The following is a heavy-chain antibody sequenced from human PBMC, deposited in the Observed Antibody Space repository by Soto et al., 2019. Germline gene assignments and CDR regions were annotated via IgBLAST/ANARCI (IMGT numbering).Heavy chain of an antibody. V-gene: IGHV4-30-2*06. D-gene: IGHD2-15*01. J-gene: IGHJ4*02. CDR2: ISHLGTT. CDR1: GVTMSYGCYS. Sequence: PSEAQSVTGSVSGVTMSYGCYSWSWMGQSPGKGLEWLGYISHLGTTYYNPSFKSRLSLSLDRTSNQFSLSLRSMTAADKAVYYCARRGGYETFASWGQGSHVT. CDR3: ARRGGYETFAS.